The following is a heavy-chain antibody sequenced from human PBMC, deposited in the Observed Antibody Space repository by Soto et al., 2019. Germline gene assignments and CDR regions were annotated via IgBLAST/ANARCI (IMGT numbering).Heavy chain of an antibody. V-gene: IGHV5-51*01. D-gene: IGHD1-26*01. CDR2: INPGDSHT. CDR1: GYNFITYW. J-gene: IGHJ4*02. Sequence: EVQLVQSGAEVKKPGESLKISCKGSGYNFITYWIGWVRQMPGKGLEWMGIINPGDSHTKYSPSLQGQVTISADKSISTAYLQWSSLRASDSAIYFCATALDGTYYWHDWGQGTLVTVSS. CDR3: ATALDGTYYWHD.